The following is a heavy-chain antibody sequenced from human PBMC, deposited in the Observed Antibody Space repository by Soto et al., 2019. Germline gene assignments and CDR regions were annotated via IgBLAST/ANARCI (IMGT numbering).Heavy chain of an antibody. V-gene: IGHV1-18*01. Sequence: QVQLVQSGAEVKKPGASVKVSCKTSGYAFNTYVINWVRQAPGQGLEWMGWISPNNGNKNYAQRYQGRVTMTTDTSTTTAYMELRSLRADDTAVYYCARVRAEIWWGGWFDPWGQGTLVTVSS. D-gene: IGHD1-26*01. J-gene: IGHJ5*02. CDR1: GYAFNTYV. CDR3: ARVRAEIWWGGWFDP. CDR2: ISPNNGNK.